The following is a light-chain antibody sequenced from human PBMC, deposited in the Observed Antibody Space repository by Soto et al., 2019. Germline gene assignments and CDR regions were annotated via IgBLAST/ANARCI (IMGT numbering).Light chain of an antibody. J-gene: IGLJ1*01. CDR1: SSDVGGYNF. V-gene: IGLV2-8*01. Sequence: QSALTQPPSASGSPGQSVTISCTGTSSDVGGYNFVSWYQQHPGKAPKLMIYEVTKRPSGVTDRFSGSKSGNTASLTVSGLLAEDEADYYCASYAGGNKVFGTGTKLTVL. CDR2: EVT. CDR3: ASYAGGNKV.